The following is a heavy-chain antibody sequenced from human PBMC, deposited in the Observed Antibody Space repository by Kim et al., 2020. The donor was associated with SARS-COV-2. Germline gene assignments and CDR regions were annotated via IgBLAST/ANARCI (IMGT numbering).Heavy chain of an antibody. J-gene: IGHJ3*02. CDR1: GGSISSGGYY. Sequence: SETLSLTCTVSGGSISSGGYYWSWICQRPVKGLGWFGSVSYCGSTYYNPSLKSRVTISVDTSKNQFSLKLSSVTAADTAVYYCARASITMIVVLNAFDIWGQGTMVTVSS. CDR2: VSYCGST. D-gene: IGHD3-22*01. V-gene: IGHV4-31*03. CDR3: ARASITMIVVLNAFDI.